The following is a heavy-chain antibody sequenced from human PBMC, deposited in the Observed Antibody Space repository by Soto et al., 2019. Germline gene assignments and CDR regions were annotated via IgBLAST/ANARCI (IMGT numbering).Heavy chain of an antibody. J-gene: IGHJ6*02. V-gene: IGHV3-53*01. CDR3: ERGLGGYNSGYGMDV. CDR1: GFTVSSNY. Sequence: PGGSLRLSCAASGFTVSSNYMSWVRQAPGKGLEWVSVIYSGGNTYYADSVKGRFTISRDNSKNTLYLQMNSLRAEDTAVYYCERGLGGYNSGYGMDVWGQGTTVTVSS. D-gene: IGHD3-22*01. CDR2: IYSGGNT.